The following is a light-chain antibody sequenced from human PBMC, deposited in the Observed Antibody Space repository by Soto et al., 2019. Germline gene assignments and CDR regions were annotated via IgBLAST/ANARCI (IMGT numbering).Light chain of an antibody. CDR3: QQGHNWPLT. Sequence: EIVMTQSPATLSVSPGERATLSCRASQSISTELAWYQQKPGQPPRLLIYSASTRATGVPAGFTGSGSGSEFTLTISGLQSEEVAVYYCQQGHNWPLTFGQGTRLEI. CDR1: QSISTE. V-gene: IGKV3-15*01. J-gene: IGKJ2*01. CDR2: SAS.